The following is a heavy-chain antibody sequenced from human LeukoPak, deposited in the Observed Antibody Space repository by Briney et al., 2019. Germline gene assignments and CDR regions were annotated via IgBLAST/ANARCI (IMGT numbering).Heavy chain of an antibody. CDR3: ARDQRTYYDFWSGYPSY. Sequence: ASVKVSCKASGYTFTSYYMHWVRQAPGQGLEWMGIINPSGGSTSYAQKLQGRVTMTTDTSTSAAYMEPRSLRSDDTAVYYCARDQRTYYDFWSGYPSYWGQGTLVTVSS. CDR2: INPSGGST. CDR1: GYTFTSYY. V-gene: IGHV1-46*01. J-gene: IGHJ4*02. D-gene: IGHD3-3*01.